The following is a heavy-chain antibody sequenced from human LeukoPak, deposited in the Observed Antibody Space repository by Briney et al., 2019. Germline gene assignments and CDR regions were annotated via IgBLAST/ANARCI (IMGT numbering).Heavy chain of an antibody. V-gene: IGHV3-7*01. J-gene: IGHJ4*02. CDR3: ARDTYSRLDY. D-gene: IGHD6-13*01. Sequence: GGSLRLSCVGSGINFNTYWMTWVRQAPGKGLEWVANIKQDGSEKYYVDSVKGRFTISRDNAKNSLYLQMNSLRVEDTAVYYCARDTYSRLDYWGQETLVTVSS. CDR2: IKQDGSEK. CDR1: GINFNTYW.